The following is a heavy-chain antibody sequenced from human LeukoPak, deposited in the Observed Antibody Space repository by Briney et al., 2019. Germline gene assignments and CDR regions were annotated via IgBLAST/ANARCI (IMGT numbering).Heavy chain of an antibody. CDR3: AKVSRLYNWNDYFDY. J-gene: IGHJ4*02. V-gene: IGHV3-7*01. Sequence: PGGSLRLSCAVSEFTFSRYWMSWVRQAPGKGLEWVANINQDGSEDAYVDSVKGRFTISRDNARNSLYLRMNSLRAEDTAVYYCAKVSRLYNWNDYFDYWGQGTLVTVSS. D-gene: IGHD1-1*01. CDR1: EFTFSRYW. CDR2: INQDGSED.